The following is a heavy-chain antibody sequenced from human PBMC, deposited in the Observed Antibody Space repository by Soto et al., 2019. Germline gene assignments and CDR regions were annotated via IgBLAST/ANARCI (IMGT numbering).Heavy chain of an antibody. D-gene: IGHD3-10*01. Sequence: QVQLAQYGAAVKKHGSSVKVSCKASGGNFSSYAISWVRQAPGQGLDWLGGIIPIFGTANYAQKFQGRVTITADESTSAAYIELSSLRSEDTAVYYCALRPLPPAGASKRRNYWCFDLWGRGTLVTVST. CDR1: GGNFSSYA. CDR3: ALRPLPPAGASKRRNYWCFDL. CDR2: IIPIFGTA. V-gene: IGHV1-69*01. J-gene: IGHJ2*01.